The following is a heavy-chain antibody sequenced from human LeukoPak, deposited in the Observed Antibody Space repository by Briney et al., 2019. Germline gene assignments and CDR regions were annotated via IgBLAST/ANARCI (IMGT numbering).Heavy chain of an antibody. CDR1: GYTFTDYY. D-gene: IGHD2-2*01. CDR2: INPNSGGT. Sequence: ASVKVSCKASGYTFTDYYIHWLRQAPGLGLEWMGWINPNSGGTNYAPKFQGLVTMSSDTSITTAHMELSRLISDDTAVYYCARTKPPCTSCLLLDYWGQGTLVTVSS. J-gene: IGHJ4*02. CDR3: ARTKPPCTSCLLLDY. V-gene: IGHV1-2*02.